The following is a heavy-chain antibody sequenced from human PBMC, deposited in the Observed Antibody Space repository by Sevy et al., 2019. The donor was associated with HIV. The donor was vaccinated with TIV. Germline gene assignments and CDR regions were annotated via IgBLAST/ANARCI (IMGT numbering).Heavy chain of an antibody. D-gene: IGHD3-16*01. J-gene: IGHJ4*02. CDR1: GFAVSSNY. CDR2: IYAGGST. CDR3: GRDHYDSLWGSYWYYFDY. Sequence: GGSLRLSCAASGFAVSSNYMSWVRQAPGKGLEWVSVIYAGGSTYYADSVKGRFTISRDNSKNTVYLQMKSLRAEDTAVYYCGRDHYDSLWGSYWYYFDYWGQGTLVTVSS. V-gene: IGHV3-53*01.